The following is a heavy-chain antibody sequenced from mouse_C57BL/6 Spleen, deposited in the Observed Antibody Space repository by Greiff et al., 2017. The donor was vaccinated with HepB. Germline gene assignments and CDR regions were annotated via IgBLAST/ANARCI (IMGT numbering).Heavy chain of an antibody. CDR1: GYTFTSYW. CDR3: ARAPTVLYAMDY. V-gene: IGHV1-53*01. Sequence: QVQLQQPGTELVKPGASVKLSCKASGYTFTSYWMHWVKQRPGLGLEWIGNINPSNGGTNYNEKFKSKATLTVDKSSSTAYMQLSSLTSEDSAVYYCARAPTVLYAMDYWGQGTSVTVSS. J-gene: IGHJ4*01. CDR2: INPSNGGT.